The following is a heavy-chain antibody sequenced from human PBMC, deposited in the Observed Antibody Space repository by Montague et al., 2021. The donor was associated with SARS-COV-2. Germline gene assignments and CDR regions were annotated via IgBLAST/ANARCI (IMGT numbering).Heavy chain of an antibody. CDR2: ISSSGDTI. Sequence: SLRLSCAASGFMFSDYYMSWVRQAPGRGLEWPSYISSSGDTIYYADSVRGRFTISRDNAKKSLFLQMDSLRGEDTAVYYCARDFSGWPDYHYCLDFWGQGTTVTVSS. V-gene: IGHV3-11*01. D-gene: IGHD6-19*01. J-gene: IGHJ6*02. CDR1: GFMFSDYY. CDR3: ARDFSGWPDYHYCLDF.